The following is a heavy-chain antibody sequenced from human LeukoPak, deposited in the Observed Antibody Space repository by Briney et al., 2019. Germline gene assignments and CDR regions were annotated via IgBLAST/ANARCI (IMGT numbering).Heavy chain of an antibody. J-gene: IGHJ4*02. CDR3: ARRRTYDRFDY. CDR2: IYYSGST. V-gene: IGHV4-39*07. D-gene: IGHD5-12*01. Sequence: RPSETLSLTCTVSGGSISSSSYYWGWIRQPPGKGLEWIGSIYYSGSTYYNPSLKSRVTISVDTSKNQFSLKLSSVTAADTAVYYCARRRTYDRFDYWGQGILVTVSS. CDR1: GGSISSSSYY.